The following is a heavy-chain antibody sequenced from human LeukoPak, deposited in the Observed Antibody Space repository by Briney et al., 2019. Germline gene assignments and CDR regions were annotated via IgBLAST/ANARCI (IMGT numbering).Heavy chain of an antibody. V-gene: IGHV3-30*02. Sequence: PGGSLRLSCAASGFTFSSYGMHWVRQAPGKGLEWAAFIRYDGSSKFYADSVKGRFTISRDNSKNTLYLQMHSLRAEDRAVYYCARESESYDSSGSTFDYWGQGTLVTVSS. J-gene: IGHJ4*02. D-gene: IGHD3-22*01. CDR1: GFTFSSYG. CDR3: ARESESYDSSGSTFDY. CDR2: IRYDGSSK.